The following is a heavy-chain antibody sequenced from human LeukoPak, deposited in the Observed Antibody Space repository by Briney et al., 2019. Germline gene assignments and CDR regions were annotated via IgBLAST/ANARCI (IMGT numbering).Heavy chain of an antibody. D-gene: IGHD6-25*01. CDR1: GGSGRSVTHY. Sequence: SETLSLTCTVSGGSGRSVTHYWSWIRQPPGKGLESIGYIYYTGTTNYNPSLKSRVTISLDTSKNQFSLKLRSVTAADTAIYYCATVAASSTFTVDHWGQGTLVTVSS. V-gene: IGHV4-61*01. CDR2: IYYTGTT. J-gene: IGHJ4*02. CDR3: ATVAASSTFTVDH.